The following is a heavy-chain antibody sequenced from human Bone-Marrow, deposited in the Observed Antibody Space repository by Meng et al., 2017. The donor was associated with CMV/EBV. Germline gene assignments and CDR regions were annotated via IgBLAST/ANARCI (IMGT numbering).Heavy chain of an antibody. Sequence: SETLSLTCTVSGGSISSYYWSWIRQPPGKGLEWIGYIYYSGSTNYNPSLKSRVTISVDTSKNQFSLKLSSVTAADTAVYYCARGPRYFDWLYTPRGDVWLDPWGQGTLVTVSS. V-gene: IGHV4-59*12. CDR2: IYYSGST. D-gene: IGHD3-9*01. CDR3: ARGPRYFDWLYTPRGDVWLDP. J-gene: IGHJ5*02. CDR1: GGSISSYY.